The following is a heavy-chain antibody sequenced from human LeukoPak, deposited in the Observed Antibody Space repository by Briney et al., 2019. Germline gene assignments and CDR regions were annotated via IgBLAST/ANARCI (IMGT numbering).Heavy chain of an antibody. D-gene: IGHD6-19*01. CDR3: VKGATVALLNYFD. Sequence: PGGSLRLSCSASGFTFSTFAMHWVRQAPGKGLEYVSGIITNGGSTSYADSVKGRFTISRNNSKNTLYLQMSSLRPEDTAVYYCVKGATVALLNYFDIGAREPWSPSPQ. CDR2: IITNGGST. CDR1: GFTFSTFA. V-gene: IGHV3-64D*06. J-gene: IGHJ4*02.